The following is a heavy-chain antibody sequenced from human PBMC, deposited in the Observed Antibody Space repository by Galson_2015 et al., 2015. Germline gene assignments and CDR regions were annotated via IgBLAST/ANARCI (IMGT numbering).Heavy chain of an antibody. CDR1: GFTFDDYA. J-gene: IGHJ3*02. Sequence: SLRLSCAASGFTFDDYAMHWVRQAPGKGLEWVSGISWNSGSILYADSVEGRFTLSRDNAKNSLFLQMNSLRVEDTALYYCAKSRGTTRGAFDIWGQGTMVTVSS. V-gene: IGHV3-9*01. CDR2: ISWNSGSI. CDR3: AKSRGTTRGAFDI. D-gene: IGHD4-17*01.